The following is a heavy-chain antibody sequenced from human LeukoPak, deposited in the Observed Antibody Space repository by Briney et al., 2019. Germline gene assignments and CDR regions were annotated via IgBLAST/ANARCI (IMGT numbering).Heavy chain of an antibody. J-gene: IGHJ4*02. Sequence: PSETLSLTCAVYGGSFSGYYWSWIRQPPGKGLEWIGEINHSGSTNYNPSLKSRVTISVDTSKNQFSLKLSSVTAADTAVYYCARGTILTYGASEIYFDYWGQGTLVTVSS. V-gene: IGHV4-34*01. CDR3: ARGTILTYGASEIYFDY. CDR1: GGSFSGYY. CDR2: INHSGST. D-gene: IGHD4-17*01.